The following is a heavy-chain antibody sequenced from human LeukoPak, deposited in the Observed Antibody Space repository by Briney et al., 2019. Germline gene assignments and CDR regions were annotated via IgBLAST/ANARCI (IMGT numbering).Heavy chain of an antibody. D-gene: IGHD1-26*01. CDR2: IKPDGSAQ. CDR1: GFTFSSNW. J-gene: IGHJ4*02. V-gene: IGHV3-7*01. CDR3: ARDMSGTYSFDY. Sequence: PGGSLRLSCATSGFTFSSNWMSWVRHVPGRGLDWVANIKPDGSAQYYAASVKGRFTVSRDNSKNTLFLELSSLRTDDTAVYYCARDMSGTYSFDYWGQGALVTVSS.